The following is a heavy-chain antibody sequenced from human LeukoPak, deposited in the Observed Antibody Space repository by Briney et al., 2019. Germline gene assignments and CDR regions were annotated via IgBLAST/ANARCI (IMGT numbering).Heavy chain of an antibody. Sequence: PGGSLRLSCAASGFTFSSYGMHWVRQAPGKGLEWVAVISYDGSNKYYADSVKGRFTISRDNSKNTLYLQMNSLRSEDTAVYYCARGGYCGGDCYLPPEKDYYGMDVWGQGTTVTVSS. V-gene: IGHV3-30*03. CDR2: ISYDGSNK. J-gene: IGHJ6*02. D-gene: IGHD2-21*02. CDR3: ARGGYCGGDCYLPPEKDYYGMDV. CDR1: GFTFSSYG.